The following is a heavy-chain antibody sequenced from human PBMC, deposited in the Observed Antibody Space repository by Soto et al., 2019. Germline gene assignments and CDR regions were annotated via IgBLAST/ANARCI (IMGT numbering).Heavy chain of an antibody. J-gene: IGHJ4*02. V-gene: IGHV1-3*01. CDR2: INEGNGNT. Sequence: QVHFVQSGAEVKKPGASVKVSCKASGYTFSTYAMHWVRQAPGQRLEWMGLINEGNGNTKYSQRFQGRVTFTRDTSASTAYMELSSLRSEDTAVYYCAHSSGWFALDYGGQGTLVTVSS. D-gene: IGHD6-19*01. CDR3: AHSSGWFALDY. CDR1: GYTFSTYA.